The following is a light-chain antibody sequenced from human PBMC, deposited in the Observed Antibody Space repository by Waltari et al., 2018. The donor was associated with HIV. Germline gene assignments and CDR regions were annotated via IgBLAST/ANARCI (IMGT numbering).Light chain of an antibody. CDR3: SSYTITTAIV. CDR1: NSDVGAYNY. CDR2: EVT. Sequence: QSALTQPASVSGSPGQSITISCTGTNSDVGAYNYVSWYQPHPGKAPTLLIYEVTNRPPGISNRFSGSKSGNTASMTISGLQPEDEADYYCSSYTITTAIVFGGGTKLTVL. V-gene: IGLV2-14*01. J-gene: IGLJ2*01.